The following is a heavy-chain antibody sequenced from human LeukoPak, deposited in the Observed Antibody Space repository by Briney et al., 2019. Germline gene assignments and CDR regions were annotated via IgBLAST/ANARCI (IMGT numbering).Heavy chain of an antibody. V-gene: IGHV3-66*01. J-gene: IGHJ3*02. CDR1: GFTVSSSY. CDR3: AREGRYFDWLLDAFDI. D-gene: IGHD3-9*01. Sequence: PGGSLRLSCAASGFTVSSSYMSWVRQAPGKGLEWVSVIYSGGSTYYADSVKGRFTISRDNSKNTLYLQMNSLRAEDTAVYYCAREGRYFDWLLDAFDIWGQGTMVTVSS. CDR2: IYSGGST.